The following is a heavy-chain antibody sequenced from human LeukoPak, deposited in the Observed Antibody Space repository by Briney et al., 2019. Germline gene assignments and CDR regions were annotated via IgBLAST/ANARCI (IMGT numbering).Heavy chain of an antibody. J-gene: IGHJ6*02. CDR1: GGSISSGGYS. V-gene: IGHV4-30-2*01. CDR2: IYHSGST. D-gene: IGHD2-21*02. Sequence: SETLSLTCAVSGGSISSGGYSWSWIRQPPGKGLEWIGYIYHSGSTYYNPSLKSRVTISVDRSKNQFSLKLSSVTAADTAVYYCARAFAPMTAKSVGGMDVWGQGTTVTVS. CDR3: ARAFAPMTAKSVGGMDV.